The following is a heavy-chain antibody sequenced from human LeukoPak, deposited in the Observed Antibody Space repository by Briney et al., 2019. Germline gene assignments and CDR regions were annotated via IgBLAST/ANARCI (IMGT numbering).Heavy chain of an antibody. CDR3: VRQFAS. V-gene: IGHV3-48*01. CDR1: GFTFSDHI. J-gene: IGHJ4*02. CDR2: VSGSGSTV. Sequence: GGSLRLSCAVSGFTFSDHIMNWVRQLPGKRLEWVAYVSGSGSTVYYADSVKGRFTISRDNGKSSLYLQMNSLRVEDTALYYCVRQFASWGQGTLVTASS.